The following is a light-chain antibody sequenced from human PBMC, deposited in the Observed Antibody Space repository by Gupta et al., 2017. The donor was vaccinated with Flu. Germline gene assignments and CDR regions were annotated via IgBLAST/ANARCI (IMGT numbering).Light chain of an antibody. J-gene: IGLJ3*02. V-gene: IGLV1-47*01. CDR3: AAWDDSLSGPV. CDR1: SSNIGSNY. Sequence: QSVVTQPPSASGTPGQRVTIFCSGSSSNIGSNYVYWYQQFPGTAPKLLISRNNQRPSGVPDRFSGSKSGTSASLAISGLRSEDEADYYCAAWDDSLSGPVVGGGTKLTVL. CDR2: RNN.